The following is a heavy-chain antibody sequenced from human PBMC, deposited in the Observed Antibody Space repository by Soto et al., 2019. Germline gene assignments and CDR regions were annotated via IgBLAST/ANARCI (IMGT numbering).Heavy chain of an antibody. CDR1: GFTFSTYG. V-gene: IGHV3-30*18. D-gene: IGHD3-22*01. CDR3: AKEQLAMTVVVADYFDS. CDR2: ISYDGGSK. J-gene: IGHJ4*02. Sequence: QVQLVESGGGVVQPGKSLRLSCAASGFTFSTYGIHWVRQAPGKGLEWVALISYDGGSKYYGDSVKGRFIISRDNSHNMVSLQKNSRSADDTAVYFCAKEQLAMTVVVADYFDSWGQGTLVTVAS.